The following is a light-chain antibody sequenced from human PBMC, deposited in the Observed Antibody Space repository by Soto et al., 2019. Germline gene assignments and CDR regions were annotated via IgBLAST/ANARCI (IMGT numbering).Light chain of an antibody. J-gene: IGKJ4*01. CDR3: QQRSNWPLT. CDR1: QSVSSY. CDR2: DAS. Sequence: LTQSPSFLSLSPGERATLSCRASQSVSSYLAWYQQKPGQAPRLLIYDASNRATGIPARFSGSGSGTDFTLTISSLEPEDFAVYYCQQRSNWPLTFGGGTKVEIK. V-gene: IGKV3-11*01.